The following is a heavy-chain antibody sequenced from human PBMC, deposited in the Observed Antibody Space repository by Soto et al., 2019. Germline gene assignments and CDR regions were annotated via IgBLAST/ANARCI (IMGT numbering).Heavy chain of an antibody. J-gene: IGHJ5*02. CDR1: GYTFTSYD. V-gene: IGHV1-8*01. CDR2: MNPNSGNT. Sequence: GASVKVSCKASGYTFTSYDINWVRQATGQGLEWMGWMNPNSGNTGYAQKFQGRVTMTRNTSISTAYMELSSLRSEDTAVYYCARGIRSSSWTKWFDRWGQGTLVTVSS. CDR3: ARGIRSSSWTKWFDR. D-gene: IGHD6-13*01.